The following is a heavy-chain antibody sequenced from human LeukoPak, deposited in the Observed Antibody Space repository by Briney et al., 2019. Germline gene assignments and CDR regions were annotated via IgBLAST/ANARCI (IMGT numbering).Heavy chain of an antibody. CDR3: AKVWDVLRYFDWLLYLDY. Sequence: GSLRLFLATSGIHFSSYAISWVRPAPGEGLEWVSAIKGSGGSTYYADSVKGRFTISRDNSKNTLYLQMNSLRAEDTAVYYCAKVWDVLRYFDWLLYLDYWGQGTLVTVSS. J-gene: IGHJ4*02. V-gene: IGHV3-23*01. CDR1: GIHFSSYA. CDR2: IKGSGGST. D-gene: IGHD3-9*01.